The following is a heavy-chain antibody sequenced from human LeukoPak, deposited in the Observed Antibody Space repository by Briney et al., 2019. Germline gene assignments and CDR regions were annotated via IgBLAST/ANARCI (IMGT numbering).Heavy chain of an antibody. CDR1: GGSISSYY. CDR2: IYYSGST. CDR3: ARWSGVVVVAATPWGFDP. D-gene: IGHD2-15*01. Sequence: SETLSLTCIVSGGSISSYYWSWIRQPPGKGLEWIGYIYYSGSTNYNPSLKSRVTISVDTSKNQFSLKLSSVTAADTAVYYCARWSGVVVVAATPWGFDPWGQGTLVTVSS. J-gene: IGHJ5*02. V-gene: IGHV4-59*01.